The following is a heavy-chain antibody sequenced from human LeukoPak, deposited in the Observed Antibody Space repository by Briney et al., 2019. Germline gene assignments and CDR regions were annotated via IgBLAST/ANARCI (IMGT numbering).Heavy chain of an antibody. CDR3: ATGQYQLLYGGYYYGMDV. D-gene: IGHD2-2*02. CDR1: GYTLTELS. V-gene: IGHV1-24*01. Sequence: ASVKVSCKVSGYTLTELSMHWVRQAPGKGLEWMGGFDPEDGETIYVQKFQGRVTMTEDTSTDTAYMELSSLRSEDTAVYYCATGQYQLLYGGYYYGMDVWGQGTTVTVSS. J-gene: IGHJ6*02. CDR2: FDPEDGET.